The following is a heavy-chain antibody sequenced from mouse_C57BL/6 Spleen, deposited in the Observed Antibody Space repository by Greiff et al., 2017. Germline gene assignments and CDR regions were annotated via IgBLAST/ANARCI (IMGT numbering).Heavy chain of an antibody. CDR3: TGWCYSNLYAMDC. CDR2: IDPETGGT. D-gene: IGHD2-5*01. Sequence: QVHVKQSGAELVRPGASVTLSCKASGYTFTDYEMHWVKQTPVHGLEWIGAIDPETGGTAYNQKFKGKATLTADKSSSTAYMELRSLTSEDSAVYYCTGWCYSNLYAMDCWGQGTSVTVSS. CDR1: GYTFTDYE. V-gene: IGHV1-15*01. J-gene: IGHJ4*01.